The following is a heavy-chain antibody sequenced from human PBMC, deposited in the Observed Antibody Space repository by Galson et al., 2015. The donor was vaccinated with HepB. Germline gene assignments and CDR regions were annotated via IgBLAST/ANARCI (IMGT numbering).Heavy chain of an antibody. CDR3: ARKGKGDYDDAFDI. D-gene: IGHD4-17*01. CDR2: IGGSGGTI. J-gene: IGHJ3*02. CDR1: GFTFSSYG. V-gene: IGHV3-23*01. Sequence: SLRLSCAASGFTFSSYGMHWVRQAPGKGLEWVSGIGGSGGTIYFADSVKGRFTISRDNSKNMLYVQMNSLRVEDTAVYYCARKGKGDYDDAFDIWGQGTKVTVSS.